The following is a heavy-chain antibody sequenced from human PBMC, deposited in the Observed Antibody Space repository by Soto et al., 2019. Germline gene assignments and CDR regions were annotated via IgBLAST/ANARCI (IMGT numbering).Heavy chain of an antibody. CDR1: GGTFSSYA. J-gene: IGHJ6*02. CDR3: ARDRRYCISTSCYGGYYYGMDV. Sequence: QVQLVQSGAEVKKPGSSVKVSCKASGGTFSSYAISWVRQAPGQGLEWMGGIIPIFGTANYAQKFQGRVTITADESTSTAYMELSSLRSEDTAVYYCARDRRYCISTSCYGGYYYGMDVWGQGTTVTVSS. D-gene: IGHD2-2*01. CDR2: IIPIFGTA. V-gene: IGHV1-69*12.